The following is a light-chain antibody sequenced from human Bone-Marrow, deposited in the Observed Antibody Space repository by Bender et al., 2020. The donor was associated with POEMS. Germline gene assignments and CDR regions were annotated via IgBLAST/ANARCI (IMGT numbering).Light chain of an antibody. J-gene: IGLJ3*02. CDR2: DVS. V-gene: IGLV2-14*03. CDR1: SNDIGGHNY. CDR3: VAWDDSLSVWV. Sequence: QSALTQPASVSGSPGQSITISCTGTSNDIGGHNYVSWYQQHPGKAPKLFIYDVSSRPSGVSNRFSGSKSGTSASLAISGLRSEDEADYYCVAWDDSLSVWVFGGGTKLTVL.